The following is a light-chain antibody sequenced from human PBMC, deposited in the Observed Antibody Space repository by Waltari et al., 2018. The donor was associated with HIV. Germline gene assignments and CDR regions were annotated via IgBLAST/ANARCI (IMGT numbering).Light chain of an antibody. CDR2: LAY. CDR1: QSLLHSSGYTF. V-gene: IGKV2-28*01. Sequence: IVMTQSPLSLSVTPGEPASISCPSNQSLLHSSGYTFLDWYMQKPGQSPQVLIYLAYNRASGVPARFSGSGSATDFTLKISRVEAEDVGFDYCMQGLQIPLTFGGGTKVEIK. CDR3: MQGLQIPLT. J-gene: IGKJ4*01.